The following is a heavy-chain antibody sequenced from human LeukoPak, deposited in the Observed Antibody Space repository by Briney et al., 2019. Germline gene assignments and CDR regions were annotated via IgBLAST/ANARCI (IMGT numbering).Heavy chain of an antibody. Sequence: GRSLRLSCATSGFTFDVYAMHWVRQAPGKGLVWVSGISWNSDTIAYAGSVKGRFTISRDNAKNSLYLQMNSLRAEDTALYYCAKDRDYGDLGVGFDFWGQGTLVTVSS. CDR1: GFTFDVYA. CDR2: ISWNSDTI. D-gene: IGHD4-17*01. CDR3: AKDRDYGDLGVGFDF. J-gene: IGHJ4*02. V-gene: IGHV3-9*01.